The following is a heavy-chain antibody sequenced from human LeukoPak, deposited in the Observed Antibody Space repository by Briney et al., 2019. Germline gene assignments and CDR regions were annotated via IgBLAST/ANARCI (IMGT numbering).Heavy chain of an antibody. CDR1: GYTFTGYY. Sequence: ASVKVSCKASGYTFTGYYMHWVRQAPGQGLEGMGWINPNSGGTNYAQKFQGRVTMTRDTSISTAYMELSRLRSDDTAVYYCARTTVAGPPRDAFDIWGQGTMVTVSS. V-gene: IGHV1-2*02. CDR2: INPNSGGT. D-gene: IGHD6-19*01. J-gene: IGHJ3*02. CDR3: ARTTVAGPPRDAFDI.